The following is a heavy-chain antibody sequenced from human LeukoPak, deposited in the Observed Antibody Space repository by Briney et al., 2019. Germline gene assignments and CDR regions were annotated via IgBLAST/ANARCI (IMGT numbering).Heavy chain of an antibody. CDR3: AKGCSSTTCDRY. Sequence: GGSLRLSCAASGFTFSSYAMHWVRQAPGKGLEWLAVISYDGSIKYYADSVKGRFTFSRDNSMNTLYLQMKSLRAEDTAVYYCAKGCSSTTCDRYWGQGTLVTVSS. J-gene: IGHJ4*02. CDR1: GFTFSSYA. CDR2: ISYDGSIK. V-gene: IGHV3-30*04. D-gene: IGHD2-2*01.